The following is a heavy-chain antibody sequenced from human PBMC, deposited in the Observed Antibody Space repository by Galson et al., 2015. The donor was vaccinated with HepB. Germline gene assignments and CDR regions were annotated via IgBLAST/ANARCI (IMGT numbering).Heavy chain of an antibody. CDR3: ARDSAFKRYSTGSTGWFDP. Sequence: SVKVSCKASGYTFTKYGISWVRQAPGQGLEWMGYISPYNGDTNYAQNLRGRVTLTTDTSTTTAYMELRSLTSDDTAVYYCARDSAFKRYSTGSTGWFDPWGQGTLVTVSS. V-gene: IGHV1-18*01. CDR2: ISPYNGDT. J-gene: IGHJ5*02. CDR1: GYTFTKYG. D-gene: IGHD2-21*01.